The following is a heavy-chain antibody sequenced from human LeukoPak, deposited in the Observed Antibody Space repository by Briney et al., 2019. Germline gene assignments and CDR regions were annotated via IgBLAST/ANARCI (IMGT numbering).Heavy chain of an antibody. D-gene: IGHD3-3*01. J-gene: IGHJ6*02. CDR1: GYTFTSYD. Sequence: ASVKVSCKASGYTFTSYDINWVRQATGQGLEWMGWMNLNSGNTGYAQKFQGRVTMTRNASISTAYMELSSLRSEDTAVYYCARFPRSDFWSGYYATYYYYYGMDVWGQGTTVTVSS. CDR2: MNLNSGNT. V-gene: IGHV1-8*01. CDR3: ARFPRSDFWSGYYATYYYYYGMDV.